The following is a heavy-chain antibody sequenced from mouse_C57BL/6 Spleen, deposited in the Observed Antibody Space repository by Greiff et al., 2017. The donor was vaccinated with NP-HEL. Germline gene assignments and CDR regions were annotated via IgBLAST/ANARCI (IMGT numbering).Heavy chain of an antibody. CDR1: GYTFTSYW. J-gene: IGHJ2*01. Sequence: QVQLQQSGAELVMPGASVKLSCKASGYTFTSYWMHWVKQRPGQGLEWIGEIDPSDSYTNYNQKFKGKSTLTVDKSSSTAYMQLSSLTSEDSAVYYCARGAYSNYVDYWGQGTTLTVSS. V-gene: IGHV1-69*01. CDR2: IDPSDSYT. D-gene: IGHD2-5*01. CDR3: ARGAYSNYVDY.